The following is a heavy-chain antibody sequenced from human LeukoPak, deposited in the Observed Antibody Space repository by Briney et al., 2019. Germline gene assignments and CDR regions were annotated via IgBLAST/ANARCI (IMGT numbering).Heavy chain of an antibody. D-gene: IGHD3-3*01. J-gene: IGHJ6*02. CDR2: FDPEDGET. CDR3: ARTLITIFGVVPYYYYGMGV. CDR1: GYTLTELS. V-gene: IGHV1-24*01. Sequence: GASVKVSCKVSGYTLTELSMHWVRQAPGKGLGWMGGFDPEDGETIYAQKFQGRVTMTEDTSTDTAYMELSSLRSEDTAVYYCARTLITIFGVVPYYYYGMGVWGQGTTVTVSS.